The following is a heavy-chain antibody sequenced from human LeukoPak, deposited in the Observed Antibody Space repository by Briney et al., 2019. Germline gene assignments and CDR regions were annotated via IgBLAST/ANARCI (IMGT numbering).Heavy chain of an antibody. Sequence: GGSLRLSCAASGFTFSDYGMHWVRQAPGKGLEWVTFISYDGSDKYYADSVKGRFTISRDNSKNTLYLQMNSLRAEDTALYYCAKNRVVFNWNYAYYFDDWGQGTLVTVSS. CDR3: AKNRVVFNWNYAYYFDD. CDR2: ISYDGSDK. V-gene: IGHV3-30*18. J-gene: IGHJ4*02. D-gene: IGHD1-7*01. CDR1: GFTFSDYG.